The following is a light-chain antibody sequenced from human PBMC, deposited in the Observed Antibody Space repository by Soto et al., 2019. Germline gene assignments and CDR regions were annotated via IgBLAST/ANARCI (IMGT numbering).Light chain of an antibody. Sequence: DVQLTQSPSSLSAAVGDRVTITCRASQNLNNYLNWYQHRPGQAPRFLIFASSSLQSGVPERFSGRASGTEFTLTIANLQPEDAAIYFCHQAFTFPWTFGQGTKVEVK. CDR2: ASS. CDR1: QNLNNY. V-gene: IGKV1-39*01. J-gene: IGKJ1*01. CDR3: HQAFTFPWT.